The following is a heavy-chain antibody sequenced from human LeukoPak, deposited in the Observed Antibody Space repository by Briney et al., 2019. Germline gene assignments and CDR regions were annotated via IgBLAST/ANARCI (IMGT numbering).Heavy chain of an antibody. J-gene: IGHJ4*02. CDR1: GYTFTGGY. CDR3: ARLNSGYDYFDY. Sequence: ASVKVSCKASGYTFTGGYMHWVRQAPGQGLEWMGWINPDSGGTNYAQKFQGRVTVTRDTSISTAYMELSRLTSDDTAVYYCARLNSGYDYFDYWGQGTLVTVSS. D-gene: IGHD5-12*01. CDR2: INPDSGGT. V-gene: IGHV1-2*02.